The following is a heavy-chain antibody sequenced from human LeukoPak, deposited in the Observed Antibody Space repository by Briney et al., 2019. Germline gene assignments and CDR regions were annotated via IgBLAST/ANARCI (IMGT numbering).Heavy chain of an antibody. V-gene: IGHV4-59*01. J-gene: IGHJ5*02. CDR1: GGSISSYY. CDR3: GRKVGPASSHYYDRNCYPNWFDP. CDR2: IYYSGST. D-gene: IGHD3-22*01. Sequence: SETLSLTCAVSGGSISSYYWSWIRQPPGKGLEWIGYIYYSGSTNYNPSLKSGVTISVETSKNQFSLKLSSVAAAATAVYYCGRKVGPASSHYYDRNCYPNWFDPWGQGTPVTVSS.